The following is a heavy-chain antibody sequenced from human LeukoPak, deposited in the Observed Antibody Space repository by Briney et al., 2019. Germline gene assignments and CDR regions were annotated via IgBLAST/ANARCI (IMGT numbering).Heavy chain of an antibody. CDR1: GFTFSSYS. Sequence: PGGSLRLSCAASGFTFSSYSMNWVRQAPGKGLEWVSNISSSSSTIYYADSVKGRFTISRDNSKNTLYLQMNSLRAEDTAVYYCAKVLSDNSGWHWFDPWGQGTLVTVSS. J-gene: IGHJ5*02. D-gene: IGHD6-19*01. CDR2: ISSSSSTI. CDR3: AKVLSDNSGWHWFDP. V-gene: IGHV3-48*01.